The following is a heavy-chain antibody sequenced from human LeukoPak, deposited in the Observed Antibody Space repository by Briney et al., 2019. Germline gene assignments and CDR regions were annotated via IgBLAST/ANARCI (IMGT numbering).Heavy chain of an antibody. V-gene: IGHV4-34*01. J-gene: IGHJ4*02. Sequence: SETLSLTCTVSGGSISSYYWSWIRQPPGKGLEWIGEINHSGSTNYNPSLKSRVTISVDTSKNQFSLKLSSVTAPDTAVYYCARPTGYSGYDFVYWGQGTLVTVSS. D-gene: IGHD5-12*01. CDR1: GGSISSYY. CDR2: INHSGST. CDR3: ARPTGYSGYDFVY.